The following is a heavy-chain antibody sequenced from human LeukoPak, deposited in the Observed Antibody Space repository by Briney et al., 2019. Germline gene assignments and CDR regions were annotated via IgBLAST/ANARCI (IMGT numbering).Heavy chain of an antibody. CDR1: GGSVSSGGYY. CDR2: IYYSGST. D-gene: IGHD5-24*01. CDR3: ARESRGDGYNYYFDY. J-gene: IGHJ4*02. V-gene: IGHV4-31*03. Sequence: SETLSLTCTVSGGSVSSGGYYWSWICQPPGKGLEWIGYIYYSGSTYYNPSLKSRVTISVDTSKNQFSLKLSSVTAADTAVYYCARESRGDGYNYYFDYWGQGTLVTVSS.